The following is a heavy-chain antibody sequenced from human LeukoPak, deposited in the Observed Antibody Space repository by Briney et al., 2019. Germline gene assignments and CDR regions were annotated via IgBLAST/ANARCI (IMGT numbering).Heavy chain of an antibody. D-gene: IGHD1-26*01. V-gene: IGHV4-39*01. J-gene: IGHJ4*02. Sequence: KPSETLSLTCTVSGGSISSGTYYWGWIRQPPGKGLEWIGSIYYSGSTYYNPSLMSRVAISVDTSKNQFSPKLSSVTAADTAVYYCASGWDQFDYWGQGTLVTVSS. CDR3: ASGWDQFDY. CDR2: IYYSGST. CDR1: GGSISSGTYY.